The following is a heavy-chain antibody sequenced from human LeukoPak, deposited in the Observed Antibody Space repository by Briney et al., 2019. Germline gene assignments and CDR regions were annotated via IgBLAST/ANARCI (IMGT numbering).Heavy chain of an antibody. J-gene: IGHJ6*03. D-gene: IGHD3-9*01. V-gene: IGHV1-69*05. Sequence: SVKVSCKASGGTFSSYAISWVRQAPGQGLGWMGGIIPIFGTANYAQKFQGRVTITTDESTSTAYMELSSLRSEGTAVYYCASGLTPAYYYYYYMDVWGKGTTVTVSS. CDR2: IIPIFGTA. CDR1: GGTFSSYA. CDR3: ASGLTPAYYYYYYMDV.